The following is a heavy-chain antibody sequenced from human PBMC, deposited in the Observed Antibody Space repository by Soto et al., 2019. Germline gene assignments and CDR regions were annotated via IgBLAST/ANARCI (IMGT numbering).Heavy chain of an antibody. CDR3: ARAIYYGSGSYYNGGFDY. CDR1: GYTFTSYD. Sequence: ASVKVSCKASGYTFTSYDSNWVRQATGQGLERMGWMNPNSGNTGYAQKFQGRVTMTRNTSISTAYMELSSLRSEDTAVYYCARAIYYGSGSYYNGGFDYWGQGTLVTVSS. V-gene: IGHV1-8*01. J-gene: IGHJ4*02. D-gene: IGHD3-10*01. CDR2: MNPNSGNT.